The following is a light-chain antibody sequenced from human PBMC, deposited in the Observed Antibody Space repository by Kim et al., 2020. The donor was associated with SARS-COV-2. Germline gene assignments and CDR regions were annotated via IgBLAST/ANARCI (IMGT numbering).Light chain of an antibody. J-gene: IGKJ2*01. CDR1: QSVDSN. Sequence: EIVMTQSPATLSVSPGERVTLSCRASQSVDSNLAWYQQKPGQAPRLLIYGASTRATDIPARFSGSGSGTEFTLIINSLQSEDFAVYYCQQYSHWPTYTCGQGTKVDIK. V-gene: IGKV3-15*01. CDR2: GAS. CDR3: QQYSHWPTYT.